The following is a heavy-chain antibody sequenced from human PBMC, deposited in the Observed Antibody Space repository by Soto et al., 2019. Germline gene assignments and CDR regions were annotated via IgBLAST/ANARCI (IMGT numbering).Heavy chain of an antibody. CDR3: ARERYYCSGGSCYGAEYFQH. CDR1: GYTFTSYY. D-gene: IGHD2-15*01. Sequence: ASVKVSCKASGYTFTSYYMHWVRQAPGQGLEWMGIINPSGGSTSYAQKFQGRVTMTRDTSTSTVYMELSSLRSEDTAVYYCARERYYCSGGSCYGAEYFQHWGQGTLVTVSS. J-gene: IGHJ1*01. CDR2: INPSGGST. V-gene: IGHV1-46*01.